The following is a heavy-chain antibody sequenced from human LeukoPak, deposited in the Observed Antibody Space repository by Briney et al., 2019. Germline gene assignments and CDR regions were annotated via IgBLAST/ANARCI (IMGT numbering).Heavy chain of an antibody. D-gene: IGHD5-24*01. Sequence: GGSLRLSCAASGFTFSSYAMHWVRQAPGKGLEWVAVISYGGSNKYYADSVKGRFTISRDNSKNTLYLQMNSLRAEDTAVYYCARGPMAWGQGTLVTVSS. CDR1: GFTFSSYA. V-gene: IGHV3-30*04. J-gene: IGHJ4*02. CDR3: ARGPMA. CDR2: ISYGGSNK.